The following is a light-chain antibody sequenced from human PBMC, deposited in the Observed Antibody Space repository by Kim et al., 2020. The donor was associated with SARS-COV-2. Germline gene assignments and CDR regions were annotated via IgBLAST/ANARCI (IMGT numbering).Light chain of an antibody. V-gene: IGLV3-19*01. Sequence: LGQAVRLTCPGDSLRSYYASWYQQKPGQAPVIVIYGKNNRPSGIPDRFSGSSSGNTASLTITGAQAEDEADYYCNSRDSSGNHWVFGGGTQLTVL. J-gene: IGLJ3*02. CDR2: GKN. CDR3: NSRDSSGNHWV. CDR1: SLRSYY.